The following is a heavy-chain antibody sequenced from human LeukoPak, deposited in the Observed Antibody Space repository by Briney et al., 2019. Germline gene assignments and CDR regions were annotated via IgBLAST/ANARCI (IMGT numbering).Heavy chain of an antibody. D-gene: IGHD6-13*01. CDR2: IQDDGGVK. Sequence: GGSLRLSCAGSGFTFRNYWMSWVRQAPGEGLEWVANIQDDGGVKYHADSVRGRFTISRDNAENSLYLQMNSLRVEDTAVYYCAREVTGGSSWFDYWGQGTLVTVSS. CDR1: GFTFRNYW. J-gene: IGHJ4*02. V-gene: IGHV3-7*01. CDR3: AREVTGGSSWFDY.